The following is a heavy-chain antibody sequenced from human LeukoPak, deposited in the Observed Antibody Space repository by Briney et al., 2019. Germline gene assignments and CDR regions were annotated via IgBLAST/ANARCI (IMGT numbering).Heavy chain of an antibody. CDR1: GGTFSSYA. Sequence: ASVKVSCKASGGTFSSYAISWVRQAPGQGLEWMGGIIPIFGTANYAQKFQGRVTITADESTSTAYMELSSLRSEDTAVYYCARGRDSSSWPTRPYAEYFQHWGQGTLVTASS. D-gene: IGHD6-13*01. V-gene: IGHV1-69*13. CDR2: IIPIFGTA. J-gene: IGHJ1*01. CDR3: ARGRDSSSWPTRPYAEYFQH.